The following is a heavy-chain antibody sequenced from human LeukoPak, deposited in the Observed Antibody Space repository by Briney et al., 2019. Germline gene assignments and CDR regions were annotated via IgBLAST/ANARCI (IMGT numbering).Heavy chain of an antibody. D-gene: IGHD1-14*01. V-gene: IGHV1-2*02. CDR3: ATSGITTVDSQVHQ. J-gene: IGHJ4*02. CDR1: GYTYIGYY. CDR2: LNPNTGGA. Sequence: ASVNVTRLACGYTYIGYYMHCVRQAPGQGLEWVGWLNPNTGGANYAQKFQGRVTVTRDTSISTAYKELRRLRSDDTAIYYCATSGITTVDSQVHQGGKGTLVTVSS.